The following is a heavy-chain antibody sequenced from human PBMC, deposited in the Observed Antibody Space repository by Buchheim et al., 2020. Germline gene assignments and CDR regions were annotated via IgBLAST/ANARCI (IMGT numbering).Heavy chain of an antibody. CDR2: IYYSGST. CDR1: GGSISSGDYY. J-gene: IGHJ6*02. Sequence: QVQLQESGPGLVKPSQTLSLTCTVSGGSISSGDYYWSWIRQPPGKGLEWIGYIYYSGSTYYNPSLKSRVTISVDTPKNQFSLKLSSVTAADTAVYYCARRRVHSIATRFAADYYYYGMDVWGQGTT. CDR3: ARRRVHSIATRFAADYYYYGMDV. V-gene: IGHV4-30-4*01. D-gene: IGHD6-6*01.